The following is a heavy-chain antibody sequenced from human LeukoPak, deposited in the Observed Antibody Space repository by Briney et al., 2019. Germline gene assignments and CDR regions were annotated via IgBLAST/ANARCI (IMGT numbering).Heavy chain of an antibody. Sequence: GGSLRLSCAASGFRFTNYWMSWVRQAPGKGLEWVANINQDGSEKYYVDSVKGRFTISRDNAKNSLYLQMNSLRAEDTAVYYCARDRVWTVLYWGQGTLVSVSS. CDR1: GFRFTNYW. CDR3: ARDRVWTVLY. J-gene: IGHJ4*02. V-gene: IGHV3-7*01. CDR2: INQDGSEK. D-gene: IGHD6-13*01.